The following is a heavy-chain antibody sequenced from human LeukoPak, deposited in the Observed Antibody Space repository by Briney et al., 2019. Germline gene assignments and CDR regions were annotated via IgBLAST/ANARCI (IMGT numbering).Heavy chain of an antibody. CDR2: MSSDSDHI. J-gene: IGHJ5*02. D-gene: IGHD3-10*01. CDR3: VRSRVRGDPFDP. V-gene: IGHV3-9*01. Sequence: SLRLSCAASGFSFEDYGIHWGRHVPGKGLGWGSGMSSDSDHIDYADSVKGRFTISRDNANNYLYLQMNSLRPEDTGLYYCVRSRVRGDPFDPWGQGTLVTVSS. CDR1: GFSFEDYG.